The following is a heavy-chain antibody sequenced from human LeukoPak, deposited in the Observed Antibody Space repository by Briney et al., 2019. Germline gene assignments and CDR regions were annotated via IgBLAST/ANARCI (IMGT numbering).Heavy chain of an antibody. CDR2: IGVRGGST. CDR1: GFTFSNYS. D-gene: IGHD3-16*01. CDR3: GKEGGA. J-gene: IGHJ5*02. V-gene: IGHV3-23*01. Sequence: GGSLRLSCAASGFTFSNYSMNWVRQAPGKGPEWVSAIGVRGGSTYYADSLGGRFTISRDNSKDMVYLQMNSLKVEDTATYYCGKEGGAWGQGTKVTVSS.